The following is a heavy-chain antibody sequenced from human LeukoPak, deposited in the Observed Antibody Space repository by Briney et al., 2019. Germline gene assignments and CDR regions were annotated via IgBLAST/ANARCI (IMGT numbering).Heavy chain of an antibody. V-gene: IGHV1-69*13. J-gene: IGHJ6*03. CDR3: ATGGGYCSSTSCYRAYYYYYYYMDV. CDR1: GGTFSSYA. D-gene: IGHD2-2*02. CDR2: IIPIFGTA. Sequence: SVKVSCKASGGTFSSYAISWVRQAPGQGLEWMGGIIPIFGTANYAQKFQGRVTITADESTSTAYMELSSLRSEDTAVYYCATGGGYCSSTSCYRAYYYYYYYMDVWGKGTTVTVSS.